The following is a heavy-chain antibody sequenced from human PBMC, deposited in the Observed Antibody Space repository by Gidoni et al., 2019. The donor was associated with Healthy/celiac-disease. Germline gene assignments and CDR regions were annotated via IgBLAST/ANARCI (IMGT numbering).Heavy chain of an antibody. Sequence: QVQLQQWGAGLLTPSETLSLTCAVYGGSFSGYYWSWIRQPPGKGLEWIGELNHSGSTNYNPSLKSRVNISVDTSKKQFSLKLSSGTAADTAVYYCARGSEDFWSGYYKNFDYWGQGTLVTVSS. J-gene: IGHJ4*02. V-gene: IGHV4-34*01. CDR3: ARGSEDFWSGYYKNFDY. CDR2: LNHSGST. D-gene: IGHD3-3*01. CDR1: GGSFSGYY.